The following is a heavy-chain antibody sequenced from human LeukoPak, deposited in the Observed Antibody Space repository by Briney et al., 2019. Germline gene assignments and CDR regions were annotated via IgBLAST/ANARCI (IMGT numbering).Heavy chain of an antibody. J-gene: IGHJ4*02. D-gene: IGHD6-13*01. CDR1: GYSFTSYW. V-gene: IGHV5-51*01. Sequence: KPGESLKISCKGSGYSFTSYWIAWVRQMPGKGLEWMGIIYPGDSDTRYSPSFQGQVTIPADKSISTAYLQWSSLEASDTAMYYCARQGSTSSWYKFDYWGQGTLVTVSS. CDR2: IYPGDSDT. CDR3: ARQGSTSSWYKFDY.